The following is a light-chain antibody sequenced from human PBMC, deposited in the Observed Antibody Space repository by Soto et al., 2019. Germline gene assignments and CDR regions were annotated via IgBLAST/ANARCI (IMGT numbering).Light chain of an antibody. CDR2: EVS. J-gene: IGLJ2*01. CDR3: SSYTSSSTLL. V-gene: IGLV2-18*02. Sequence: QSVLTQPPSVSGSPGQSVTISCTGTSSDVGSYNRVSWYQQPPGTAPKLMIYEVSNRPSGVPDRFSVSKSGNTASLPISGLQPEDEADYYCSSYTSSSTLLFGGGTKLTVL. CDR1: SSDVGSYNR.